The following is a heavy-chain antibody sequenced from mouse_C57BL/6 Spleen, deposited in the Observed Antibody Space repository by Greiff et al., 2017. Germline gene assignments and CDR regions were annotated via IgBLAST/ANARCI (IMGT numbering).Heavy chain of an antibody. CDR3: ARGDYFDY. J-gene: IGHJ2*01. CDR1: GYTFTSYG. CDR2: SYPRSGNT. V-gene: IGHV1-81*01. Sequence: QVQLQQSGAELARPGASVKLSCKASGYTFTSYGISWVKQRTGQGLEWIGESYPRSGNTYYNEKFKGKATRTADKSSSTAYMELRSLTSEDSAVYFCARGDYFDYWGQGTTLTVSS.